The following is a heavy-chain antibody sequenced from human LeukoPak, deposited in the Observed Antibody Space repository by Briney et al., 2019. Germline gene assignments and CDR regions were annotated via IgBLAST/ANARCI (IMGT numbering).Heavy chain of an antibody. J-gene: IGHJ4*02. D-gene: IGHD6-19*01. Sequence: SETLSLTCTVSGCSISSYYWSWIRQPAGKGLEWIGRIYTSGSTNYNPSLKSRVTISVDTSKNQFSLKLSSVTAADTAVYYCARDVKYSSGWYFDYWGQGTLVTVSS. CDR3: ARDVKYSSGWYFDY. V-gene: IGHV4-4*07. CDR2: IYTSGST. CDR1: GCSISSYY.